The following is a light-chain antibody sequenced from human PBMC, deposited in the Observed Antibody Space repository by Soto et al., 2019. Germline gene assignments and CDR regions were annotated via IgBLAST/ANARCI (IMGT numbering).Light chain of an antibody. CDR2: RNN. Sequence: QSVLTPPPSASGNPGQNVTSSCSGNSSNSGSNYVYWYQQLPGTDPKLLIYRNNQRPSGVPDRFSGSKSGTSPSLAISGLRSADEADYYCAAWDDSLSGPVFGGGTKLTVL. CDR1: SSNSGSNY. CDR3: AAWDDSLSGPV. J-gene: IGLJ3*02. V-gene: IGLV1-47*01.